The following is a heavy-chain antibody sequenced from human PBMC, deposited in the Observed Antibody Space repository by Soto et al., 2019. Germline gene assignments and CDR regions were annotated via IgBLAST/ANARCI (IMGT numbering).Heavy chain of an antibody. Sequence: QLQLQESGPGLVKPSETLSLTCTVSGGSISSSSYYWGWIRQPPGKGLEWIGSIYYSGSTYYNPSLKSRVTISVDTSKNQFSLKLSSVTAADTAVYYCAAEKRGIAARRGSFQGHYFDYWGQGTLVTVSS. J-gene: IGHJ4*02. CDR1: GGSISSSSYY. D-gene: IGHD6-6*01. V-gene: IGHV4-39*01. CDR2: IYYSGST. CDR3: AAEKRGIAARRGSFQGHYFDY.